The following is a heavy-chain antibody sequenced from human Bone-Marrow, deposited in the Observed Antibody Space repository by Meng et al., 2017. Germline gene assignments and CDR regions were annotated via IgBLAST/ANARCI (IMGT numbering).Heavy chain of an antibody. CDR3: TRFSGLLPRDFDY. J-gene: IGHJ4*02. CDR1: GFTFSDYY. Sequence: GESLKISCAASGFTFSDYYMSWIRQAPGKGLEWVSYISSSGSTIYYADSVKGRFTISRDNAKNSLYLQMNSLRAEDTAVYYCTRFSGLLPRDFDYWGQGTLVTVSS. D-gene: IGHD3-22*01. V-gene: IGHV3-11*01. CDR2: ISSSGSTI.